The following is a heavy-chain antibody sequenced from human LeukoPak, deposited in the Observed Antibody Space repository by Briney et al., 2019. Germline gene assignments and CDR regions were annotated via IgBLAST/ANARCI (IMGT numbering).Heavy chain of an antibody. CDR3: ARDHYYDSSGYHYFDY. CDR2: ISWNSGRI. V-gene: IGHV3-9*01. CDR1: GFTFEDYA. D-gene: IGHD3-22*01. Sequence: GGSLRLSCAASGFTFEDYAMHWVRQVPGKGLEWVSGISWNSGRIGYADSVKGRLTISRDNAKNSLYLQMNSLRAEDTALCYCARDHYYDSSGYHYFDYWGQGTLVTVSS. J-gene: IGHJ4*02.